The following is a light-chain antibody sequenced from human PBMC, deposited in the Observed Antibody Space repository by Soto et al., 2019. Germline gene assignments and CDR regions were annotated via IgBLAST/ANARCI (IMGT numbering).Light chain of an antibody. CDR2: EVS. Sequence: QSALTQPPSASGSPGQSVTISCTGTSSDVGGYNYVSWYQQHSGKAPKLMIYEVSKRPSGVPDRFSGSKSGNTASLTVSGLQAEDEDDYYCSSYAGSNNLVFGGGTKLTVL. CDR1: SSDVGGYNY. J-gene: IGLJ2*01. V-gene: IGLV2-8*01. CDR3: SSYAGSNNLV.